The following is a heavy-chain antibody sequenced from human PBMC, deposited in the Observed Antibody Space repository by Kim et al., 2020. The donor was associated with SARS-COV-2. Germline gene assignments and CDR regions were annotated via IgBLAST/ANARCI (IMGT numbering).Heavy chain of an antibody. CDR2: IYPGDSDT. V-gene: IGHV5-51*01. D-gene: IGHD3-9*01. CDR1: GYSFTSYW. CDR3: ARHKAPLILTGYSPRDYRLNEPYYGMDV. Sequence: GESLKISCKGSGYSFTSYWIGWVRQMPGKGLEWMGIIYPGDSDTRYSPSFQGQVTISADKSISTAYLQWSSLKASDTAMYYCARHKAPLILTGYSPRDYRLNEPYYGMDVWGQGTTVTVSS. J-gene: IGHJ6*02.